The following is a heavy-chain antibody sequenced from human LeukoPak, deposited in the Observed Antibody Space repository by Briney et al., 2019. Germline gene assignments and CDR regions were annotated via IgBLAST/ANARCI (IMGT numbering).Heavy chain of an antibody. V-gene: IGHV4-61*02. CDR1: GGSISSGSYY. D-gene: IGHD3-10*01. CDR2: IYTSGST. CDR3: ARAVGSGSFQTYYYYMDV. J-gene: IGHJ6*03. Sequence: SETLSLTCTVSGGSISSGSYYWSWIRQPAGKGLEWIRRIYTSGSTNYNPSLKSRVTISVDTSKNQFSLKLSSVTAADTAVYYCARAVGSGSFQTYYYYMDVWGKGTTVTISS.